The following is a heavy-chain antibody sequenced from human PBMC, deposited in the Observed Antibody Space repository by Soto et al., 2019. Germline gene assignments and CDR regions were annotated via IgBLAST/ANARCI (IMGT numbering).Heavy chain of an antibody. CDR3: AKEGEDIVVVVAANYFDY. J-gene: IGHJ4*02. CDR2: ISGSGGST. D-gene: IGHD2-15*01. CDR1: GFTFSSYA. V-gene: IGHV3-23*01. Sequence: GGSLRLSCAASGFTFSSYAMSWVRQAPGKGLEWVSAISGSGGSTYYADSVKGRFTISRDNSKNTLYLQMNSLRAEDTAVYYCAKEGEDIVVVVAANYFDYWGQGTLVTVSS.